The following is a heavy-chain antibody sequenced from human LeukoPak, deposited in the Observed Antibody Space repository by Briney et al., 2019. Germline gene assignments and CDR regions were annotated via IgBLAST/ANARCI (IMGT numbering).Heavy chain of an antibody. D-gene: IGHD3-22*01. V-gene: IGHV3-33*01. CDR3: ASGPGHYYDSSPSRY. CDR1: GFTFSSYG. CDR2: IWYDGSNK. J-gene: IGHJ4*02. Sequence: GGSLRLSCAASGFTFSSYGMHWVRQAPGKGLEWMAVIWYDGSNKYYADSVKGRFTISRDNSKNTLYLQMNSLRAEDTAVYYCASGPGHYYDSSPSRYWGQGTLVTVSS.